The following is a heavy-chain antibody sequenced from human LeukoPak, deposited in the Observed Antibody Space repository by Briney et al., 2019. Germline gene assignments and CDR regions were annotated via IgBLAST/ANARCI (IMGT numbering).Heavy chain of an antibody. CDR2: IYHGGST. J-gene: IGHJ4*02. CDR3: ARSGYSSSWRNATFDY. Sequence: SETLSLTCAVSGGSISSGGYSRSWIRQSPGKGLEWIGYIYHGGSTYYNPSLKRRVTISVDRSKNQFSLKLSSVTAADTAVYYCARSGYSSSWRNATFDYWGQGPLATVSS. V-gene: IGHV4-30-2*06. D-gene: IGHD6-13*01. CDR1: GGSISSGGYS.